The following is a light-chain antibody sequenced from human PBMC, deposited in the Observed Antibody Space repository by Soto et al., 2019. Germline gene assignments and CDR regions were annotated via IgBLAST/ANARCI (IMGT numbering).Light chain of an antibody. V-gene: IGKV3-20*01. CDR1: QSLGSTF. Sequence: EILLTQSPGTLSLSPGDRATLSCRASQSLGSTFLAWYQQKSGQSPRLLIYGASDRATDIPDRFSGSGSGADFTLTISRLEPEDFAVYFRQQYGTLPLSCGGGTKVEIK. CDR3: QQYGTLPLS. CDR2: GAS. J-gene: IGKJ4*01.